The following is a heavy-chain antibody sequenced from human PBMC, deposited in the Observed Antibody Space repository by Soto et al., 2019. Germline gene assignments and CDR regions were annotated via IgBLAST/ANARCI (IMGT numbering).Heavy chain of an antibody. CDR2: IYYTGKT. J-gene: IGHJ6*02. V-gene: IGHV4-39*01. Sequence: SETLSLTCTVSGGSVSSSSYYWDWIRQPPGKGLEWIGNIYYTGKTNYNPSLRSRVTISVDTSNNQFSLKLSSVTAADTAVYYCARRPKSGSFHYYGVGVWGRGTTVTVSS. D-gene: IGHD1-26*01. CDR3: ARRPKSGSFHYYGVGV. CDR1: GGSVSSSSYY.